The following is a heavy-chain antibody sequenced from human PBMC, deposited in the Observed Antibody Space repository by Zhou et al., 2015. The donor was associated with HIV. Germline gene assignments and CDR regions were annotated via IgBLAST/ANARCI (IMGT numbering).Heavy chain of an antibody. CDR1: GFIFRNYW. J-gene: IGHJ4*02. CDR2: ISSASSYG. V-gene: IGHV3-21*01. D-gene: IGHD1-14*01. Sequence: EVQLVESGGRLGPAWGGSLRLSCAASGFIFRNYWMHWVRQVPGKGLEWVSSISSASSYGYYADLVKGRFTISRNNARNSLFLQMNSLTVRDTAVYYCVRGPYTTSGGYYFDYWGQGTLVIVSS. CDR3: VRGPYTTSGGYYFDY.